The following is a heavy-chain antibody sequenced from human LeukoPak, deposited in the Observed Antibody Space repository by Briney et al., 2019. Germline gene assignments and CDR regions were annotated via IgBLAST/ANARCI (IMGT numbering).Heavy chain of an antibody. Sequence: SVKISCKASGGTFSNYAISWVRQAPGQGLEWMGAIIPIFGTANYAQKFQGRVTITADESTSTAYMELSSLRSEDTAVYYCARILSSSWYEYFHHWGQGTLVTVSS. CDR3: ARILSSSWYEYFHH. CDR1: GGTFSNYA. CDR2: IIPIFGTA. V-gene: IGHV1-69*01. J-gene: IGHJ1*01. D-gene: IGHD6-19*01.